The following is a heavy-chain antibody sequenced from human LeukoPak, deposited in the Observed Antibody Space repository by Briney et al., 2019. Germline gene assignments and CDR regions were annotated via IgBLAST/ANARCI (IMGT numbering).Heavy chain of an antibody. CDR2: IYYSGST. J-gene: IGHJ4*02. V-gene: IGHV4-59*01. Sequence: SETLSLTCAVYGGSFSGYYWSWIRQPPGKGLEWIGYIYYSGSTNYNPSLKSRVTISVDTSKNQFSLKLSSVTAADTAVYYCACVVTATTSTPNFDYWGQGTLVSVSS. CDR3: ACVVTATTSTPNFDY. D-gene: IGHD2-21*02. CDR1: GGSFSGYY.